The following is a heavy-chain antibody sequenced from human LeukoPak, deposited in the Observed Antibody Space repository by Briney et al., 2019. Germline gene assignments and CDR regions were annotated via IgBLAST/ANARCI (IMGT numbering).Heavy chain of an antibody. CDR2: IRTSSTYI. CDR1: EFTLRSYS. J-gene: IGHJ4*02. CDR3: ARDASGSSIGLIDF. Sequence: GGSLRLSCVASEFTLRSYSTHWVSQAPGKGLEWVSYIRTSSTYIYYADSVMGRFTISRDNAKNSLYLQMSSLRAEDTAVYYCARDASGSSIGLIDFGGQGTLLTVP. V-gene: IGHV3-21*01. D-gene: IGHD2-15*01.